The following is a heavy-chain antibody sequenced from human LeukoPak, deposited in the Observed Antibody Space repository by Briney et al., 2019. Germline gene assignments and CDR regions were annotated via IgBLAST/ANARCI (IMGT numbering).Heavy chain of an antibody. Sequence: SETLSLTCTVSAGSINSYYWSWIRQPPGKGLEWLGYIDYSGSTNYNPSLQSRVTISVDLSKNQFSLQLGSVTAADTAFYYCARHIIYSKKPSFDHWGQGTLVTVSS. CDR1: AGSINSYY. D-gene: IGHD4-11*01. J-gene: IGHJ4*02. V-gene: IGHV4-59*01. CDR3: ARHIIYSKKPSFDH. CDR2: IDYSGST.